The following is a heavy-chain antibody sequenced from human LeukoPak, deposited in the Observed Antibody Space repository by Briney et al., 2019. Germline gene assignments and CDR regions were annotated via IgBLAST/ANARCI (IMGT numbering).Heavy chain of an antibody. J-gene: IGHJ4*02. Sequence: PGGSLGLSCGGSGLTSITNALHWVRRPPARGWEGVAFIRYDGSNKYYADSVKGRFTISRDTSKNTLWLQMSSLRGEDTAVYYCANGDYGDFSAFYYWGQGTLVTVSS. CDR1: GLTSITNA. CDR2: IRYDGSNK. V-gene: IGHV3-30*02. CDR3: ANGDYGDFSAFYY. D-gene: IGHD4-17*01.